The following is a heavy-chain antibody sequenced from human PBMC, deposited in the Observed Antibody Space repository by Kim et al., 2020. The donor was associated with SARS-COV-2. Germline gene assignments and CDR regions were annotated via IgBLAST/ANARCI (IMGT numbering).Heavy chain of an antibody. D-gene: IGHD1-26*01. V-gene: IGHV3-74*01. CDR3: ASDIVLYGLDV. CDR1: GFTVTTYW. CDR2: IKSEGTGI. Sequence: RGSLRLSCAASGFTVTTYWMHWVRQAPGKGLEWVSRIKSEGTGISYADSVKGRFTISRDNANNTLYLQMDNLRDDDTAVYYCASDIVLYGLDVWGQGTMVTVSS. J-gene: IGHJ6*02.